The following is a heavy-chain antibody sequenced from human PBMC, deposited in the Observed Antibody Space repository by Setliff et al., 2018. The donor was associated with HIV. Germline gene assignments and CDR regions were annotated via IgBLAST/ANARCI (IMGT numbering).Heavy chain of an antibody. V-gene: IGHV3-7*01. J-gene: IGHJ5*02. CDR1: GFTLSDYW. CDR3: ARVAVGSYNWFDP. Sequence: PGESLKISCAASGFTLSDYWMTWVRQAPGKGLEWVANIKQDGSKTFYVDSVKGRFIISRDNTKNSLYLQMNSLRVEDTAMYYCARVAVGSYNWFDPWGQGTLVTVSS. CDR2: IKQDGSKT. D-gene: IGHD6-13*01.